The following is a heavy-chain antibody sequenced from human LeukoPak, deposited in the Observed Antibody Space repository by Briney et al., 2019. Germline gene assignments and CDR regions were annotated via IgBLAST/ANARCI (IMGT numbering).Heavy chain of an antibody. CDR1: GYTFTGYY. J-gene: IGHJ6*03. CDR2: INPNSGGT. V-gene: IGHV1-2*06. D-gene: IGHD6-19*01. Sequence: ASAKVSCKASGYTFTGYYMHWVRQAPGQGLEWMGRINPNSGGTNYAQKFQGRVTMTRDTSISTAYMELSRLRSDDTAVYYCARARAIAVAGRPYYYYYMDVWGKGTTVTVSS. CDR3: ARARAIAVAGRPYYYYYMDV.